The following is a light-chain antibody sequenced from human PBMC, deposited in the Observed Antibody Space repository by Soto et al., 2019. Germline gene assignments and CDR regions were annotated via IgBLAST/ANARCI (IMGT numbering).Light chain of an antibody. V-gene: IGLV1-40*01. CDR1: SSNIVAGYD. CDR3: QSYDSSLSGSRV. J-gene: IGLJ1*01. Sequence: QSVLTHPPSVSRAPGRRFTISFTGSSSNIVAGYDLHCYQQLPGTAPKILIYGNNNRPSGVPDRFSGSTSGTSASLSITGLQAEDEADYYCQSYDSSLSGSRVFGTGTKVTV. CDR2: GNN.